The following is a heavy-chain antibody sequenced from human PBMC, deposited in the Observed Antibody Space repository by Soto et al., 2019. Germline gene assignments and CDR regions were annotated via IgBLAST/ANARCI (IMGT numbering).Heavy chain of an antibody. V-gene: IGHV4-59*01. CDR3: ARPRGGTFHL. D-gene: IGHD1-26*01. J-gene: IGHJ1*01. CDR1: CGSISSFY. CDR2: IYDTGRT. Sequence: PSETLSLSCTVSCGSISSFYWSWIRQSPGKGLEWIGSIYDTGRTNYNPSLESRVTLSVDRSKNQFSLKLTSVTAADRAVYYCARPRGGTFHLWAQGTLVTVS.